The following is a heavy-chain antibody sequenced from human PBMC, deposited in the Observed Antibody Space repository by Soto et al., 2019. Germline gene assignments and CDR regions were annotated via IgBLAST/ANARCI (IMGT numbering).Heavy chain of an antibody. V-gene: IGHV3-33*01. Sequence: GGSLRLSCAASGFTFSSYGMHWVRQAPGKGLEWVAVIWYDGSNKYYADSVKGRFTISRDNSKNTPYLQMNSLRAEDTAVYYCARDRDSSSWYPDAFDIWGQGTMVTVSS. J-gene: IGHJ3*02. CDR2: IWYDGSNK. CDR1: GFTFSSYG. D-gene: IGHD6-13*01. CDR3: ARDRDSSSWYPDAFDI.